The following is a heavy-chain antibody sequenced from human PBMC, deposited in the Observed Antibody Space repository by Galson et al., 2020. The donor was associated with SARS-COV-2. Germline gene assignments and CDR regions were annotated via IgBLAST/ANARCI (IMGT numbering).Heavy chain of an antibody. D-gene: IGHD5-18*01. V-gene: IGHV1-2*02. Sequence: ASVKVSCTASGYTFTGYYMHWVRQAPGQGLEWMGWINPNRGGTNYAQKFQGRVTMTRDTSINIAYMELSRLRSDDTAVYYCARDGTAMVTNGFDIWGQGTMVTVSS. CDR2: INPNRGGT. J-gene: IGHJ3*02. CDR3: ARDGTAMVTNGFDI. CDR1: GYTFTGYY.